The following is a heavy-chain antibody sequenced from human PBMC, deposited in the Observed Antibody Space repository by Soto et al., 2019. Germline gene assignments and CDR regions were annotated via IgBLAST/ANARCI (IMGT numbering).Heavy chain of an antibody. D-gene: IGHD2-21*02. CDR3: ARFPSGVVVTAADAFDI. J-gene: IGHJ3*02. CDR1: GGSISSGGYY. CDR2: IYYSGRT. Sequence: QVQLQESGPGLVKPSQTLSLTCTVSGGSISSGGYYWSWIRQHPGKALEWIGYIYYSGRTYYNPSLKTRVTISVDTSMHQISLNLGSVTAADTAVYYCARFPSGVVVTAADAFDIWGQGTMVTVSS. V-gene: IGHV4-31*03.